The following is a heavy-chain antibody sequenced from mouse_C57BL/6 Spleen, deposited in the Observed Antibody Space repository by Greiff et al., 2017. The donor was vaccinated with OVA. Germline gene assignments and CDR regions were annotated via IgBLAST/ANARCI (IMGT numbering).Heavy chain of an antibody. D-gene: IGHD1-1*01. Sequence: EVQLQESVAELVRPGASVKLSCTASGFNIKNTYMHWVKQRPEQGLEWLGRIDPATGTTKYAPKLPGPATITADTSSNTAYLQLSSLTSEDTAIYYCARIYYGSSYGDYFDYWGQGTTLTVSS. CDR1: GFNIKNTY. J-gene: IGHJ2*01. CDR2: IDPATGTT. CDR3: ARIYYGSSYGDYFDY. V-gene: IGHV14-3*01.